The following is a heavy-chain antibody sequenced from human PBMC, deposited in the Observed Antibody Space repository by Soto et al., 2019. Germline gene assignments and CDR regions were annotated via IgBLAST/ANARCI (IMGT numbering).Heavy chain of an antibody. CDR1: GGSISSYY. CDR3: ARERVTTVTPYYFDY. CDR2: IYTSGST. J-gene: IGHJ4*02. V-gene: IGHV4-4*07. D-gene: IGHD4-17*01. Sequence: QVQLQESGPGRVKPSETLSLTCTVSGGSISSYYWSWIRQPAGKGLEWIGRIYTSGSTNYNPSLKSRVTMSVDTSKNQCSLKLSSVTAADTAVYYCARERVTTVTPYYFDYWGQGTLVTVSS.